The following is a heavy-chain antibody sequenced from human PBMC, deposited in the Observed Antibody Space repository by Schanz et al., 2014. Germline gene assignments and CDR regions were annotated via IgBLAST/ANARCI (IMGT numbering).Heavy chain of an antibody. J-gene: IGHJ3*02. CDR3: AKGRFGELSAFDI. D-gene: IGHD3-10*01. Sequence: EVQLVESGGGLVEPGGSLRLSCATSGFSLDIFAVSWVRQAPGKGLEWVSVISASGGDTYYADSVKGRFTISRDNSKNTLYLQMNSLRAEDTAVYYCAKGRFGELSAFDIWGQGTMXTVSS. CDR1: GFSLDIFA. V-gene: IGHV3-23*04. CDR2: ISASGGDT.